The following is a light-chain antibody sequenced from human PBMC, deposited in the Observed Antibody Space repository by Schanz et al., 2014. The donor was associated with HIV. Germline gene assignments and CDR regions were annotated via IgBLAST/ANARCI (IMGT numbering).Light chain of an antibody. CDR1: QSVSSSY. V-gene: IGKV3-20*01. Sequence: EIVLTQSPGTLSLSPGERATLPCRASQSVSSSYLAWYQQKPGQAPRLLIYGASTRATGIPARFSASGSGTEFTLTISRLQSEDFAVYYCQQYGSSKYTFGQGTKLEI. CDR3: QQYGSSKYT. J-gene: IGKJ2*01. CDR2: GAS.